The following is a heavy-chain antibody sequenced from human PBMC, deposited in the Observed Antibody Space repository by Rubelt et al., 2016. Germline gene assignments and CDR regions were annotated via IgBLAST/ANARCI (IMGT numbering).Heavy chain of an antibody. V-gene: IGHV3-30*02. J-gene: IGHJ4*02. D-gene: IGHD2-21*02. CDR1: GFTFSSYG. Sequence: QVQLVESGGGVVQPGGSLRLSCAASGFTFSSYGMHWVRQAPCKGLEWVAFIRYAGSNKYYADSVKGRFTISRDNSKNTLYLQMNSLRAEDTAVYYCAKGGNVVVAARLYYFDYWGQGTLVTVSS. CDR2: IRYAGSNK. CDR3: AKGGNVVVAARLYYFDY.